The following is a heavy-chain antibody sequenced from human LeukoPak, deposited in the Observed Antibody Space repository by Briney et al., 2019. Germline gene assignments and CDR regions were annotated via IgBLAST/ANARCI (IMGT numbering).Heavy chain of an antibody. CDR2: IIPILGIA. CDR1: GYTFTDYF. D-gene: IGHD2-2*01. Sequence: GASVKVSCKASGYTFTDYFMHWVRQAPGQGLEWMGRIIPILGIANYAQKFQGRVTITADKSTSTAYMELSSLRSEDTAVYYCAIGYCSSTSCSCMDVWGQGTTVTVSS. CDR3: AIGYCSSTSCSCMDV. J-gene: IGHJ6*02. V-gene: IGHV1-69*04.